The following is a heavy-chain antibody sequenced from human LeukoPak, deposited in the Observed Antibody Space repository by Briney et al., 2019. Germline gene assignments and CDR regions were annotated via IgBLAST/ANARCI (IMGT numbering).Heavy chain of an antibody. J-gene: IGHJ1*01. CDR3: AKLPGKRYSVTGSTEYFQH. CDR1: GFTFSSYA. D-gene: IGHD6-13*01. Sequence: GGSLRLSCAASGFTFSSYAMSWVRQAPWKGLEWVSAISGSGGSTYYADSVKGRFTISRDNSKNTLYLQMNSLRAEDTAVYYCAKLPGKRYSVTGSTEYFQHWGQGTLVTVSS. CDR2: ISGSGGST. V-gene: IGHV3-23*01.